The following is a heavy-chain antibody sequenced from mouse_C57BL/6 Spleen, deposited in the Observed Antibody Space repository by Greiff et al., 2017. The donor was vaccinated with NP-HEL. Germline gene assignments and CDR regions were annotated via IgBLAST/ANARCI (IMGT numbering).Heavy chain of an antibody. CDR3: ARGYDGNWDVFDY. CDR2: IDPEDGET. Sequence: VHVKQSGAELVKPGASVKLSCTASGFNIKDYYMHWVKQRTEQGLEWIGRIDPEDGETKYAPKFQGKATITADTSSNTAYLQLSSLTSEDTAVYYCARGYDGNWDVFDYWGQGTTLTVSS. D-gene: IGHD2-2*01. CDR1: GFNIKDYY. V-gene: IGHV14-2*01. J-gene: IGHJ2*01.